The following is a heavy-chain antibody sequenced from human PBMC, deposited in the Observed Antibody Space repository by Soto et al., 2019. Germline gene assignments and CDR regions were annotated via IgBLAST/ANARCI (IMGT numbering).Heavy chain of an antibody. CDR2: ISSSSSYI. Sequence: EVQLLESGGGLVQPGGSLRLSCAASGFTFSSYSMNWVRQAPGKGLEWVSSISSSSSYIYYADSVKGRFTISRDNAKNSLYLQMNSLRAEDTAVYYCASRRGGGMDVWGQGTTVTVSS. V-gene: IGHV3-21*01. CDR3: ASRRGGGMDV. CDR1: GFTFSSYS. J-gene: IGHJ6*02. D-gene: IGHD3-10*01.